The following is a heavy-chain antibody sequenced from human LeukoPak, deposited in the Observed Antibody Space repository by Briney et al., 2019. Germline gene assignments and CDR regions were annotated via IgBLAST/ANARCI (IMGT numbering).Heavy chain of an antibody. J-gene: IGHJ4*02. Sequence: SQTLSLTCTLSGGSTRGGGYYWSSVRHHPGEGLEWIVYIYLGGTTYSNPSRKGRVTISVDTSKTQFSLKLSSLTAADAAVYYCAAYIAAAGNFDYWGQGTLVTVSS. CDR2: IYLGGTT. CDR3: AAYIAAAGNFDY. CDR1: GGSTRGGGYY. V-gene: IGHV4-31*03. D-gene: IGHD6-13*01.